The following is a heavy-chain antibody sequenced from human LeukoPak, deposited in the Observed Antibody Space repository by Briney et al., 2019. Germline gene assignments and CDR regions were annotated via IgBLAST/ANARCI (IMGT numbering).Heavy chain of an antibody. J-gene: IGHJ4*02. Sequence: PGGSLRLSCIASGFTFSSYAMSWVRQAPGKGLEWVSGISGSAGNKYYADSVKGRFTISRDNSKNTLFLQMNNLKVEDTAVYYCAREDSSGWYTAYWGQGTLVTVSS. CDR2: ISGSAGNK. CDR3: AREDSSGWYTAY. D-gene: IGHD6-19*01. V-gene: IGHV3-23*01. CDR1: GFTFSSYA.